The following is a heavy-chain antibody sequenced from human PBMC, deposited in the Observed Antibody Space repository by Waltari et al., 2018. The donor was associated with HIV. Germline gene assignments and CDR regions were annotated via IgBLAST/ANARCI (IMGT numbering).Heavy chain of an antibody. J-gene: IGHJ4*02. V-gene: IGHV4-4*02. Sequence: QVQLQESGPGLVKPSGTLSLTCAVSGGPTSTPNGWVWVRQPPGKGLEWIGEIYHSGSTNYNPSLKSRVTISVDKSKNQFSLKLSSVTAADTAVYYCARHGVGIQLRYFDYWGQGTLVTVSS. D-gene: IGHD5-18*01. CDR3: ARHGVGIQLRYFDY. CDR2: IYHSGST. CDR1: GGPTSTPNG.